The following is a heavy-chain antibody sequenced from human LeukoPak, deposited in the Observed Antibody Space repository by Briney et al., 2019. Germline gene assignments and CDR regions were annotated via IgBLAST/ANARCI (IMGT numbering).Heavy chain of an antibody. V-gene: IGHV3-64*01. CDR3: ARIMRSSSSSGAFDI. J-gene: IGHJ3*02. D-gene: IGHD6-6*01. Sequence: PGGSLRLSCAASGFTLSSYAMHWVRQAPGKGLEYVSTSSSNGGSTYYANSVKGRFTISRDNSKNTLYLQMGSLRAEDMAVYYCARIMRSSSSSGAFDIWGQGTMVTVSS. CDR1: GFTLSSYA. CDR2: SSSNGGST.